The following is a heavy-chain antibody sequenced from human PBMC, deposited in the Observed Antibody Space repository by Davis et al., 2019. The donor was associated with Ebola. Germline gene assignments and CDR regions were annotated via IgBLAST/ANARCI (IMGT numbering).Heavy chain of an antibody. CDR2: INHSGST. CDR3: ARQGWSGYSLRHWLDP. V-gene: IGHV4-34*01. Sequence: MPSETLSLTCAVYGGSFSSYYWNWIRQPPGKGLEWIGDINHSGSTNYNPSLKSRATISVDTSKNQFSLKVNSVTAADTAVYYCARQGWSGYSLRHWLDPWGRGTLVTVSS. J-gene: IGHJ5*02. CDR1: GGSFSSYY. D-gene: IGHD3-3*01.